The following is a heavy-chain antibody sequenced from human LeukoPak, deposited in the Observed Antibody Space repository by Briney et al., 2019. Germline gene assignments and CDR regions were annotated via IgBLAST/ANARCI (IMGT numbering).Heavy chain of an antibody. CDR3: AKAFHRTRLVIKGHYMDV. D-gene: IGHD3-9*01. CDR2: ISYHGSKE. CDR1: GFTFSSYG. Sequence: GGSLRLSCAASGFTFSSYGMHWVRQAPGKGLEWVAVISYHGSKENYADSVKGRFTISRDNSKNTLYLQMNSLRAEDTAVYYCAKAFHRTRLVIKGHYMDVWGKGTTVTVSS. J-gene: IGHJ6*03. V-gene: IGHV3-30*18.